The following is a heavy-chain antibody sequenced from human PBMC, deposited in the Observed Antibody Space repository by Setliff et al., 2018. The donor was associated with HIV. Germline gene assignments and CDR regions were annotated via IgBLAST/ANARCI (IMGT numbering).Heavy chain of an antibody. V-gene: IGHV4-4*07. J-gene: IGHJ5*02. CDR3: ARDSGITMVRKVIGRAGLDA. Sequence: SETLSLTCSVSGDSVGSYFWAWIRQPAGKGLEWIGRVYSNGNTNYNPSLKSRVTMAVDTSKNQLFLSLTSVTAADTGVYYCARDSGITMVRKVIGRAGLDAWGQGTRVTVSS. CDR1: GDSVGSYF. D-gene: IGHD3-10*01. CDR2: VYSNGNT.